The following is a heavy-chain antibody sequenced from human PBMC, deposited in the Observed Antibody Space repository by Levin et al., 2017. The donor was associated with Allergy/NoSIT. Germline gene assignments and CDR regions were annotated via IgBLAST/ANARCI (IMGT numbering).Heavy chain of an antibody. J-gene: IGHJ5*02. V-gene: IGHV4-39*01. D-gene: IGHD1-1*01. CDR3: ARSSIGTTAGDNWFDP. Sequence: SDTLSLTCSVSGDSISSSNYYWGWIRQPPGKGLEWIGSIYYSGNIYYNPSLKSRVTISVDTSKNQFSLKMSSVTAADTAVYYCARSSIGTTAGDNWFDPWGQGTLVTVSS. CDR1: GDSISSSNYY. CDR2: IYYSGNI.